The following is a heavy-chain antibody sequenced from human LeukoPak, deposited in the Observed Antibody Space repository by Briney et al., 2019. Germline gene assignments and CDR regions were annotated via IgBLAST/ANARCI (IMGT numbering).Heavy chain of an antibody. CDR3: ARGLAYYYDSSAYFLDY. D-gene: IGHD3-22*01. V-gene: IGHV3-23*01. CDR1: GFTLSRYA. J-gene: IGHJ4*02. CDR2: ISGRDGST. Sequence: PGGSLRLSCAASGFTLSRYAMNWVRQAPGQGLQWVSTISGRDGSTYYADSVKGRFTISRDNSKNTLYLQMNSLRAEDTAVYYCARGLAYYYDSSAYFLDYWGQGTLVTVSS.